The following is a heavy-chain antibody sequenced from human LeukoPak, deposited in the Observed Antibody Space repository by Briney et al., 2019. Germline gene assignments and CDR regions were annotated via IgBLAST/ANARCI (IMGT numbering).Heavy chain of an antibody. CDR3: ARGGVWGNYRPSSFDY. Sequence: PGGSLRLSCAASGFTFSSYAMHWVRQAPGKGLEWVAVISYDGSNKYYADSVKGRFTISRDNSKNTLYLQMNSLRAEDTAVYYCARGGVWGNYRPSSFDYWGQGTLVTVSS. V-gene: IGHV3-30-3*01. J-gene: IGHJ4*02. CDR1: GFTFSSYA. D-gene: IGHD3-16*02. CDR2: ISYDGSNK.